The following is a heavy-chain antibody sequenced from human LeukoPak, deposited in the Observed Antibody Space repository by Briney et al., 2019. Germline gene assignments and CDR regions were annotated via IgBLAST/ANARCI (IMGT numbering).Heavy chain of an antibody. CDR2: IYHSGST. D-gene: IGHD2-21*02. J-gene: IGHJ3*02. CDR1: GGSISSGGYY. CDR3: ARVPPVCGGDCTNRPQVAFDI. Sequence: SQTLSLTCTVSGGSISSGGYYWSWIRQHPGKGLEWIGYIYHSGSTYYNPSLKSRVTISVDTSKNQFSLKLSSVTAADTAVYYCARVPPVCGGDCTNRPQVAFDIWGQGTMVTVSS. V-gene: IGHV4-31*03.